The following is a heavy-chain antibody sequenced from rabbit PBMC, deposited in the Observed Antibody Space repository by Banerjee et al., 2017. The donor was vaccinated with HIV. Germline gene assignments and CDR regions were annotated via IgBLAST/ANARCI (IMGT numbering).Heavy chain of an antibody. CDR3: ERSVAGADWIYAL. D-gene: IGHD4-2*01. CDR2: IYTIYSDTT. J-gene: IGHJ4*01. V-gene: IGHV1S40*01. Sequence: QQLVESGGGLVQPGASLTLTCTASGFSFSSAYDMCWVRQAPGTGLEWIACIYTIYSDTTYYTSRAKDGVTISKSSSPTVTLQMRSLTAADAATYFCERSVAGADWIYALWGPGTLVP. CDR1: GFSFSSAYD.